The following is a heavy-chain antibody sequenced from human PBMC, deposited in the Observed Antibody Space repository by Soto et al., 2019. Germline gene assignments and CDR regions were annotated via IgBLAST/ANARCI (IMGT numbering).Heavy chain of an antibody. CDR1: GGSISSGGYY. V-gene: IGHV4-31*03. J-gene: IGHJ6*02. D-gene: IGHD3-10*01. CDR3: ARDRADYYGSGSYYYGMDV. Sequence: SETLSLTCTVSGGSISSGGYYWSWIRQHPGKGLEWIGYIYYSGSTYYNPSLKSRVTISVDTSKNQFSLKLSSVTAADTAVYYCARDRADYYGSGSYYYGMDVWGQGTTVTVSS. CDR2: IYYSGST.